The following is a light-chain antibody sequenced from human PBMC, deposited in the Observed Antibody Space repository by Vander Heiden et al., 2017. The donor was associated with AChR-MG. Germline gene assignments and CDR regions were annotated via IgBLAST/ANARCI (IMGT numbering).Light chain of an antibody. V-gene: IGKV3-20*01. J-gene: IGKJ4*01. CDR3: QQDGSSPLT. CDR1: QSISSTY. CDR2: GAS. Sequence: EIVLTQSPGTLSLSPGEGATLSCRASQSISSTYFAWYQQKPGQAPRLLIYGASSRATGIPDRFSGSGSGTDFTLTVSRLEPEDFAVYYCQQDGSSPLTFGGGTKVEIK.